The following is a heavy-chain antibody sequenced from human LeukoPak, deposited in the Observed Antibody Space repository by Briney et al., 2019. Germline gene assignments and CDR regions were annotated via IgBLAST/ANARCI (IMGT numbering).Heavy chain of an antibody. Sequence: GASVKVSCKASGYTFTSYGISWVRQAPGQGLEWMGWISAYNGNTNYAQKLQGRVTMTTDTSTSTAYMELRSLRSDDTAVYYCARDRGHIVVVTAYGAFDIWGQGTMVTVSS. CDR2: ISAYNGNT. CDR1: GYTFTSYG. CDR3: ARDRGHIVVVTAYGAFDI. D-gene: IGHD2-21*02. J-gene: IGHJ3*02. V-gene: IGHV1-18*01.